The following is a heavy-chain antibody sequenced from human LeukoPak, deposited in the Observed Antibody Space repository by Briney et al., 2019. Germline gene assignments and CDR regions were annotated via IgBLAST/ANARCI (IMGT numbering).Heavy chain of an antibody. CDR1: GGSFSGYY. D-gene: IGHD1-26*01. Sequence: PSETLSLTCAVYGGSFSGYYWSWIRQPPGKGLEWIGSIHYSGSTYYNPSLESRVTISVDTSKNQFSLKLSSVTAADTAVHYCARLASGRFFDYWGQGTLVTVSS. J-gene: IGHJ4*02. V-gene: IGHV4-34*01. CDR3: ARLASGRFFDY. CDR2: IHYSGST.